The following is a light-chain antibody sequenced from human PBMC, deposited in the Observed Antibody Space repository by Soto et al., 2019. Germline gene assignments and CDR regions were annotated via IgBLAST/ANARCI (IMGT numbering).Light chain of an antibody. V-gene: IGKV3-15*01. CDR2: GAS. J-gene: IGKJ1*01. CDR1: QSVHSR. Sequence: EIVMTQSPAALSVSPGDAATLSCRASQSVHSRLAWYQQKPGQAPRLLIYGASTRASGIPARFRGSGSGTEFTLTISSLQSKDFAVYYCQQYDDWPPWTFGPGTKVDIK. CDR3: QQYDDWPPWT.